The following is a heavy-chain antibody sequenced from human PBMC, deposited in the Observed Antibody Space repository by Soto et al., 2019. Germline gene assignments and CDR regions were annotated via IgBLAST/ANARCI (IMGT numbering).Heavy chain of an antibody. CDR1: GGSISSYY. D-gene: IGHD3-10*01. CDR2: IYYSGST. J-gene: IGHJ4*02. V-gene: IGHV4-59*01. CDR3: ARGEVLWFGESK. Sequence: SETLSLTCTVSGGSISSYYWSWIWQPPGKGLEWIGYIYYSGSTNYNPSLKSRVTISVDTSKNQFSLKLSSVTAADTAVYYCARGEVLWFGESKWGQGTLVTVSS.